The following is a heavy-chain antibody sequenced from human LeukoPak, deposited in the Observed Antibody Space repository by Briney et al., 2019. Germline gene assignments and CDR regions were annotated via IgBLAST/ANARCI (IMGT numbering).Heavy chain of an antibody. CDR3: ASSGEYCSSTSCSYYYYYGMHV. J-gene: IGHJ6*02. D-gene: IGHD2-2*01. V-gene: IGHV1-2*02. CDR2: INPNSGGT. CDR1: GYTYTGYY. Sequence: ASVKVSCKASGYTYTGYYMHWVRQAPGQGLEWMGWINPNSGGTNYAQKFQGRVTMTRDTSISTAYMELSRLRSDDTAVYYCASSGEYCSSTSCSYYYYYGMHVWGQGTTVTVSS.